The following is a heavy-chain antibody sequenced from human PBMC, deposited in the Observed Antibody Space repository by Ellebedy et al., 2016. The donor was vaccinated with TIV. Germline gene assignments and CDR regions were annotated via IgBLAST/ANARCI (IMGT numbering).Heavy chain of an antibody. V-gene: IGHV1-18*01. CDR2: INTYNGYT. CDR3: ARDVGNTAVTTTPSGY. Sequence: ASVKVSCKASGYTFSDFGISWVRLVPGQGFQWLGWINTYNGYTNYAQKFQGRVTMTTDTSTTTAYMDLRSLSPDDTAIYYCARDVGNTAVTTTPSGYWGQGTLVSVYS. J-gene: IGHJ4*02. D-gene: IGHD4-17*01. CDR1: GYTFSDFG.